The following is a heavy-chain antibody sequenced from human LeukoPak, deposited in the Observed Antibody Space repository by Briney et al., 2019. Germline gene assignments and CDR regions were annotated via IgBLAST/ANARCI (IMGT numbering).Heavy chain of an antibody. D-gene: IGHD3-3*01. CDR2: ISGSGGST. CDR3: ARDRLPSHQDDFDY. Sequence: GGSLRLSCAASGFTFSSYAMSWVRQAPGKGLEWVSAISGSGGSTYYADSVKGRFTISRDNSKNTLYLQMNSLTPEDTAVYYCARDRLPSHQDDFDYWGQGTLVTVSS. CDR1: GFTFSSYA. V-gene: IGHV3-23*01. J-gene: IGHJ4*02.